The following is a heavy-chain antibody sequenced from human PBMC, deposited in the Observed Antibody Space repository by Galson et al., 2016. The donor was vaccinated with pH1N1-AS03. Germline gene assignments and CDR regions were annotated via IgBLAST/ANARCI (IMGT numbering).Heavy chain of an antibody. Sequence: SLRLSCAASEFTFSIYHMSWVRQAPGKGLEWVSYINSRSDTIYYADSVKGRFTIPRGNAKNSLYLQMSSLRDDDTAVYYCARDSGYGGTFDNWGQGALVTVSS. CDR2: INSRSDTI. CDR3: ARDSGYGGTFDN. CDR1: EFTFSIYH. D-gene: IGHD5-12*01. V-gene: IGHV3-48*02. J-gene: IGHJ4*02.